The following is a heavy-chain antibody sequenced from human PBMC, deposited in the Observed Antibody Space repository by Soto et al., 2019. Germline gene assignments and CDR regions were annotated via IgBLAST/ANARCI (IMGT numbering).Heavy chain of an antibody. CDR1: GFTFSSYA. J-gene: IGHJ4*02. Sequence: GGSLRLSCAASGFTFSSYAMSWVRQAPGKGLEWVSAISGSDGSTYYADSVKGRFTISRDNSKNTLYLQMNSLRAEDTAVYYCAKDTASPGIASDYWGQGTLVTVSS. CDR3: AKDTASPGIASDY. D-gene: IGHD6-13*01. V-gene: IGHV3-23*01. CDR2: ISGSDGST.